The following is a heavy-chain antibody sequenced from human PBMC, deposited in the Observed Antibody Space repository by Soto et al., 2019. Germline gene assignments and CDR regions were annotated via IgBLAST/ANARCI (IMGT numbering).Heavy chain of an antibody. CDR3: ARETQSAADSVIDY. D-gene: IGHD6-13*01. CDR1: GGSISSGDYY. V-gene: IGHV4-30-4*01. CDR2: IYYSGST. Sequence: PSETLSLTCTVSGGSISSGDYYWSWIRQPPGKGLEWIGYIYYSGSTYYNPSLKSRVTISVDTSKNQFSLKLSSVTAADTAVYYCARETQSAADSVIDYWGQGTLVTVSS. J-gene: IGHJ4*02.